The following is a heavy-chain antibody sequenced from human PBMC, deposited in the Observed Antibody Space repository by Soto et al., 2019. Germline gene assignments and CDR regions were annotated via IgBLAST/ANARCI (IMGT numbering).Heavy chain of an antibody. CDR2: IYATGSS. J-gene: IGHJ5*02. CDR1: CASLSGYY. CDR3: VRDGTKNLRDWFDP. Sequence: SETLSLTCNVSCASLSGYYWSWIRQPPGKGLEWIGRIYATGSSDYNPSLKSRITISVDMSKKQFSLTLRSVTAADTAMYYCVRDGTKNLRDWFDPWGQGILVTVSS. V-gene: IGHV4-4*07. D-gene: IGHD1-1*01.